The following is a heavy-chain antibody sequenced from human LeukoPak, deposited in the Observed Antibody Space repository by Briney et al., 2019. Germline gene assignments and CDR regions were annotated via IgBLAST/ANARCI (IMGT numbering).Heavy chain of an antibody. Sequence: GRSLRLSCAASGFTFSSYAVHWVRQAPGKGLEWVAVISYDGSNKYYADSVKGRFTISRDNSKNTLYLQMNSLRAEDTAVYYCARAYFPYYDILTGCPDYWGQGTLVTVSS. CDR1: GFTFSSYA. V-gene: IGHV3-30*04. CDR2: ISYDGSNK. D-gene: IGHD3-9*01. J-gene: IGHJ4*02. CDR3: ARAYFPYYDILTGCPDY.